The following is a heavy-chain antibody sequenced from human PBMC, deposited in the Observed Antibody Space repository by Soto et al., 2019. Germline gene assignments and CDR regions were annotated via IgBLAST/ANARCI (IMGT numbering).Heavy chain of an antibody. D-gene: IGHD3-10*01. J-gene: IGHJ4*02. V-gene: IGHV1-69*02. CDR3: ATTMVRGVIVY. CDR2: IIPILGIA. Sequence: QVQLVQSGAEVKKPGSSVKVSCKASGGTFSSYTISWVRQAPGQGLEWMGRIIPILGIANYAQKFQGRVTXTXXKSTSTAYMELSSLRSEDTAVYYCATTMVRGVIVYWGQGTLVTVSS. CDR1: GGTFSSYT.